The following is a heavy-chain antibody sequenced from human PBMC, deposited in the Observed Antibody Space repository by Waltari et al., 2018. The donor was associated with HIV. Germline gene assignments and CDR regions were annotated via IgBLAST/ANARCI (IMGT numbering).Heavy chain of an antibody. J-gene: IGHJ4*02. V-gene: IGHV1-69*01. CDR2: IIPIFGTA. CDR1: GGTFSSYA. D-gene: IGHD6-19*01. Sequence: QVQLVQSGAEVKKPGSSVKVSCKASGGTFSSYAISWVRQAPGQGLEWMGVIIPIFGTANYAQKCQGRVTITADESTSTAYMELSSLRSEDTAVYYCARVAIAVAGTRNGFDYWGQGTLVTVSS. CDR3: ARVAIAVAGTRNGFDY.